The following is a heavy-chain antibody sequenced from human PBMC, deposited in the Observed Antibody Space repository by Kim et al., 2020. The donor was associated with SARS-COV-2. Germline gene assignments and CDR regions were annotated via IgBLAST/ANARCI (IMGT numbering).Heavy chain of an antibody. CDR3: ARGRGGGGDWFFDL. Sequence: GGSLRLSCAASGFTLSSYWMHWVRQVSGKGLVWVARINTDGSSISYADSVKGRFTISTDNPKNTLYLQMNSLRAEDTAVYYCARGRGGGGDWFFDLWGRGTLVTVSP. CDR2: INTDGSSI. CDR1: GFTLSSYW. V-gene: IGHV3-74*01. J-gene: IGHJ2*01. D-gene: IGHD3-16*01.